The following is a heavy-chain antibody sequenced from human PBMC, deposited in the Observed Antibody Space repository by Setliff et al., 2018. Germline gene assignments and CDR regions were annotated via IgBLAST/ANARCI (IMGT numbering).Heavy chain of an antibody. Sequence: SETLSLTCTVSGGSISSYYWSWIRQPPGKELEWMAYVYYTGDTYYNPPLKSRISISIDTSKNQFSLNLISVTAADTAVYYCAGSQGSGGYYSNSPYYFHYWGQGTLVTVSS. V-gene: IGHV4-59*03. CDR3: AGSQGSGGYYSNSPYYFHY. D-gene: IGHD3-10*01. CDR2: VYYTGDT. CDR1: GGSISSYY. J-gene: IGHJ4*02.